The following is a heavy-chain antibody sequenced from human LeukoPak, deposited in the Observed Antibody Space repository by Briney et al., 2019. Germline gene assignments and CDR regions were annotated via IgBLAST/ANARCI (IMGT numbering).Heavy chain of an antibody. D-gene: IGHD6-19*01. CDR3: ARDGVEQWLVPGEYYFDY. V-gene: IGHV3-21*01. J-gene: IGHJ4*02. CDR1: GFTFSSYA. Sequence: GGSLRLSCAASGFTFSSYAMHWVRQAPGKGLEWVSSISSSSSYIYYADSVKGRFTISRDNAKNSLYLQMNSLRAEDTAVYYCARDGVEQWLVPGEYYFDYWGQGTLVTVSS. CDR2: ISSSSSYI.